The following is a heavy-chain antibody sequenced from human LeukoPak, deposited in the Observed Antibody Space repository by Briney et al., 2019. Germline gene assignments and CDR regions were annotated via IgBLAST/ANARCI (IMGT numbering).Heavy chain of an antibody. CDR3: ARGGCSSTSCYDP. V-gene: IGHV1-8*03. D-gene: IGHD2-2*01. CDR2: MNPNSGNT. CDR1: GYTFTSYD. J-gene: IGHJ5*02. Sequence: ASVKVSCKASGYTFTSYDFKRVRQATAPGLGWIGWMNPNSGNTGYAQKFQGRVTITRNTSISTAYMELSSLRSEDTAVYYCARGGCSSTSCYDPWGQGTLVTVSS.